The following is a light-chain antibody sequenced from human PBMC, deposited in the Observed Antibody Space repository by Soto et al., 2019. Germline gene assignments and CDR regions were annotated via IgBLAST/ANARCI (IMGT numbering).Light chain of an antibody. CDR1: QSVSSN. Sequence: EIVMTQSPGTLSVSPGERATLSCRASQSVSSNLAWYQQKPGQAPRLLIYDASTRATGIPARFRGSGSGTEFTLTISSLQSEDFAVYYCQHYNNWPPWTFGQGTKVDIK. CDR3: QHYNNWPPWT. CDR2: DAS. V-gene: IGKV3-15*01. J-gene: IGKJ1*01.